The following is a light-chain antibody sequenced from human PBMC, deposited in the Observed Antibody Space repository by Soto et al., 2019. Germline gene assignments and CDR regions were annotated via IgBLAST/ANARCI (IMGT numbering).Light chain of an antibody. J-gene: IGKJ5*01. Sequence: EIVLTQSPGTLSVSPGERATLSCRASQSVSSYLAWYQQKPGQAPRLLIFGASSRATGIPDRFSGSGSGTDFTLTISRLEPEDFAVYYCQQHGISPITFGQGTRLEIK. CDR1: QSVSSY. CDR2: GAS. V-gene: IGKV3-20*01. CDR3: QQHGISPIT.